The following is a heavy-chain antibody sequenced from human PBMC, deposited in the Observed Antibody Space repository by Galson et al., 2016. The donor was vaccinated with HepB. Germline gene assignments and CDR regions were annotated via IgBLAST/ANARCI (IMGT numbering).Heavy chain of an antibody. V-gene: IGHV4-59*01. CDR3: AREWYSSSWGWFDP. J-gene: IGHJ5*02. CDR2: IYYSGST. D-gene: IGHD6-13*01. Sequence: SETLSLTCTVSAGSISSYYWSWIRQPPGKGLEWIGYIYYSGSTNYNPSLKSRVPISLDTSKNQFSLRLSSVTAADPAVYYCAREWYSSSWGWFDPRGQGTLVTVSS. CDR1: AGSISSYY.